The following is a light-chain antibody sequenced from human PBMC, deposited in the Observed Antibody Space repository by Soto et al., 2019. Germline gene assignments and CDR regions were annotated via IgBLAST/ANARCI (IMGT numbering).Light chain of an antibody. V-gene: IGKV1-5*01. CDR1: QSISSW. CDR3: QQYDQYPGT. J-gene: IGKJ1*01. CDR2: DAS. Sequence: IPMTQSTSTLSASVGDRVPLTCRASQSISSWLAWYQHKPGKAPKLLIYDASTLESGVPSRFSGSGSDTEFTLTISGLQPDDLATYYCQQYDQYPGTFGQGTKVDI.